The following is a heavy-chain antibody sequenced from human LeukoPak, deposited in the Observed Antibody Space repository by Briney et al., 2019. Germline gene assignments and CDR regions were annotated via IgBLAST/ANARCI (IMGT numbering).Heavy chain of an antibody. CDR2: ISGSGGST. D-gene: IGHD2-2*01. CDR3: AKVPKGGYFDY. CDR1: GFTFSSYA. Sequence: QPGRSLRLSCAASGFTFSSYAMHWVRQAPGKGLEWVSGISGSGGSTYYADSVKGRFTISRDNSKNTLYLQMNSLRAEDTAVYYCAKVPKGGYFDYWGQGTLVTVSS. V-gene: IGHV3-23*01. J-gene: IGHJ4*02.